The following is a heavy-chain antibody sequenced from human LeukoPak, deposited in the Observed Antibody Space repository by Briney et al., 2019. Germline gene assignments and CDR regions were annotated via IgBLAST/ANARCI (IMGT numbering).Heavy chain of an antibody. CDR1: GGSTGSDY. CDR2: VHYSGVT. D-gene: IGHD2-15*01. J-gene: IGHJ4*02. Sequence: PSETLSLTCTVSGGSTGSDYWSWIRQPPGKGLEWLAYVHYSGVTSYNPSLKSRVAISIDTSKNQFSLNLSSVTAADTAVYYCARLSLHCSGGSCYRGAFDSWGQGTLVTVSS. V-gene: IGHV4-59*08. CDR3: ARLSLHCSGGSCYRGAFDS.